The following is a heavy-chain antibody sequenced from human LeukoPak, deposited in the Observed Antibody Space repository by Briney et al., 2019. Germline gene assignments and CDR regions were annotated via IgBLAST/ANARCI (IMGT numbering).Heavy chain of an antibody. D-gene: IGHD5-12*01. CDR3: ARGPYSGYTLRPLDY. CDR1: GGSTSTYY. CDR2: IYYSGSI. J-gene: IGHJ4*02. Sequence: SETLSLTCTVSGGSTSTYYWSWIRQSPGKGLEWIGHIYYSGSIKYNPSLKSRVTISLDTSKNQFSLKLTSVIAADTAVYYCARGPYSGYTLRPLDYWGQGTLVTVSS. V-gene: IGHV4-59*01.